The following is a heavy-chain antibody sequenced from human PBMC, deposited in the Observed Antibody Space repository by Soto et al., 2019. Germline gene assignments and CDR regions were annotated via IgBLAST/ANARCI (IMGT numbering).Heavy chain of an antibody. Sequence: QVQLVESGGGVVQPGRSLRLSCAASGFTFNSYGMHWVRQAPGKGLEWVAVIWVDGRNEYYADSVKGRFTISRDNSKNTLSLQMNSRRGDDTAVYYRARAFRGGDYSWNYYYYGMAVWGQGTTLPVSS. J-gene: IGHJ6*02. CDR3: ARAFRGGDYSWNYYYYGMAV. CDR2: IWVDGRNE. CDR1: GFTFNSYG. D-gene: IGHD2-15*01. V-gene: IGHV3-33*01.